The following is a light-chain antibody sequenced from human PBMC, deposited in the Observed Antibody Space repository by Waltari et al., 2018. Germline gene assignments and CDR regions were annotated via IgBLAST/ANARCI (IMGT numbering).Light chain of an antibody. CDR1: QDIASA. CDR3: QQFINYPLT. V-gene: IGKV1D-13*01. Sequence: AIQLTQSLSSLSASVGHRITITCRASQDIASALAWYAQKPGKAPQLLIYDASTLESGVPSRFSGSGSGTDFTLSISGLQPEDFATYYCQQFINYPLTFGPGTTVDIK. J-gene: IGKJ3*01. CDR2: DAS.